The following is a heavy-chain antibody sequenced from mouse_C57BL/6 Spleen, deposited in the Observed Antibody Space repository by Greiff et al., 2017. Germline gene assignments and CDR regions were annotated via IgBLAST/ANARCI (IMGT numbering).Heavy chain of an antibody. V-gene: IGHV1-9*01. D-gene: IGHD1-1*01. Sequence: VKLQESGAELMKPGASVKLSCKATGYTFTGYWIEWVKQRPGHGLEWIGEILPGSGSTNYNEKFKGKATFTADTSSNTAYMQLSSLTTKDSAIYYCARLTTVVATRYFGVWGTGTTVTVSS. J-gene: IGHJ1*03. CDR1: GYTFTGYW. CDR2: ILPGSGST. CDR3: ARLTTVVATRYFGV.